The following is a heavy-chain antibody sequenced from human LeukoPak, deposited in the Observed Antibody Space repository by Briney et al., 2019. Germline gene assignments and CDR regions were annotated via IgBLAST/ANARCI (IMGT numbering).Heavy chain of an antibody. J-gene: IGHJ5*02. V-gene: IGHV4-38-2*02. CDR2: IYHSGSA. D-gene: IGHD2-2*01. Sequence: SETLSLTCGVSGYSISSGYQWAWIRQSPGKGLEWIGSIYHSGSAHYNPSLKSLVTISVETSKNQFSLNMYSVTAADTAVYYCARDPRWLTPDCTSTSCYENYSDPWGQGTLVTVSS. CDR1: GYSISSGYQ. CDR3: ARDPRWLTPDCTSTSCYENYSDP.